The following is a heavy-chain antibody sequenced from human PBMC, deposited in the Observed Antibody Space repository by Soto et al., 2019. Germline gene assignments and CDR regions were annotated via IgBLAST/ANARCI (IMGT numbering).Heavy chain of an antibody. CDR2: IKEDGSEK. CDR3: AREGLRVTPADY. V-gene: IGHV3-7*01. J-gene: IGHJ4*02. Sequence: EVQLVESGGGLVQPGGSLRLSCAASGFTFSNYLMSWVRQAPGKGLEWVANIKEDGSEKSYVDSAKGRFTISRDNAKNPLYWQMNSLTAGDTAVYFSAREGLRVTPADYWGQGTLVTVSS. CDR1: GFTFSNYL. D-gene: IGHD2-15*01.